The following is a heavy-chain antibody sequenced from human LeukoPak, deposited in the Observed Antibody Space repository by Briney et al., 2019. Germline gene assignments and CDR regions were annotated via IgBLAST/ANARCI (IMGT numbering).Heavy chain of an antibody. V-gene: IGHV3-23*01. Sequence: GGSLRLSCAASGFTFSNYGMNWVRQAPGKGLEWVSGIRGRSGSTYYADSVKGRFTISRDNSKNTLYLQMNSLRAEDTAVYYCAKSGYNRFDYWGQGTLVTVSS. CDR3: AKSGYNRFDY. D-gene: IGHD5-24*01. J-gene: IGHJ4*02. CDR1: GFTFSNYG. CDR2: IRGRSGST.